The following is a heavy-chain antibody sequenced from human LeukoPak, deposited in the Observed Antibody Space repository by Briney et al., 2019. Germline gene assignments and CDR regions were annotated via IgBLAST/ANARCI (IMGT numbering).Heavy chain of an antibody. CDR1: GFTFSSYG. V-gene: IGHV3-33*01. CDR3: ARDHSSGWYSDYFDY. D-gene: IGHD6-19*01. Sequence: GRSLRLSCAASGFTFSSYGMHWVRQAPGKGLEWVAVIWYDGSNKYYADSVKGRFTISRDNSKNTLYLQMNSLRAEDTAVYYCARDHSSGWYSDYFDYWGQGPWSPSPQ. CDR2: IWYDGSNK. J-gene: IGHJ4*02.